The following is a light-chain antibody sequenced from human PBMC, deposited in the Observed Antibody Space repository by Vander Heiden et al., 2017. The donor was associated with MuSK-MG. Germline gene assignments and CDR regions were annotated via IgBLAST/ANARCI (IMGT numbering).Light chain of an antibody. V-gene: IGLV3-21*02. CDR2: EDS. CDR3: QVWDTVSDHLVV. J-gene: IGLJ2*01. Sequence: SYVLTQPPSVSVAPGQTATTPCGANTIGSKGVHWYHRKPGQAPGLVVYEDSDRPSGIPERFSGSNSGKTATLTISTVEAGDGADYYCQVWDTVSDHLVVFGGGTKLTGL. CDR1: TIGSKG.